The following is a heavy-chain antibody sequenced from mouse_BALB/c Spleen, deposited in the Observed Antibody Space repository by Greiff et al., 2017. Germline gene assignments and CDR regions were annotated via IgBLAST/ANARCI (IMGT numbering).Heavy chain of an antibody. CDR3: ARAGDGYFAMDY. J-gene: IGHJ4*01. CDR2: VNPYNGGT. Sequence: EVQLQQSGPELVKPGASVKMSCKASGYTFTDYYMDWVKQSHGESFEWIGRVNPYNGGTSYNQKFKGKATLTVDKSSSTAYMELNSLTSEDSAVYYCARAGDGYFAMDYWGQGTSVTVSS. D-gene: IGHD2-3*01. CDR1: GYTFTDYY. V-gene: IGHV1-19*01.